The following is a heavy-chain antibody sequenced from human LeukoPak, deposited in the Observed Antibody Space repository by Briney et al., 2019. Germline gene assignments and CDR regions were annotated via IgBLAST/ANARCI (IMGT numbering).Heavy chain of an antibody. J-gene: IGHJ4*02. D-gene: IGHD6-19*01. V-gene: IGHV3-23*01. CDR1: GFTFSSYA. CDR2: ISGSGGST. Sequence: GGSLRLSCAASGFTFSSYAMSWVRQAPGKGLEWVSAISGSGGSTYYADSVKGRFTISRDNSKNTLYLQMNSLRAEDTAVYYCAKDLTGGWYFDLVRYYFDYWGQGTLVTVPS. CDR3: AKDLTGGWYFDLVRYYFDY.